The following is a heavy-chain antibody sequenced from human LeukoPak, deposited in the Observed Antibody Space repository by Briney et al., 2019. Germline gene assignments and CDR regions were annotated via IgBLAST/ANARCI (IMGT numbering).Heavy chain of an antibody. CDR3: ARGGGPYGSGSYYPHNWFDP. CDR2: IYHSGST. V-gene: IGHV4-30-2*01. CDR1: GGSISSGGYS. Sequence: PSETLSLTCAVSGGSISSGGYSWSWIRQPPGKGLEWIGYIYHSGSTYYNPSLKSRVTISVDRSKNQFSLKLSSVTAADTAVYYCARGGGPYGSGSYYPHNWFDPWGQGTLVTVSS. D-gene: IGHD3-10*01. J-gene: IGHJ5*02.